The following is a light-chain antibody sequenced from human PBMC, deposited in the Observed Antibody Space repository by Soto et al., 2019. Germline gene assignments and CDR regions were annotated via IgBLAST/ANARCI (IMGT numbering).Light chain of an antibody. J-gene: IGKJ3*01. V-gene: IGKV3-15*01. CDR2: SAS. Sequence: EIVMTQSPVTLSVSPGERATLSCTASQSVNNNVAWYQQKPGHTPRLLIYSASIGATGTPARFSGNGSGSGFTLTISSLQSEDFAVYYCQQYNKWPLTFGPGTKVDIK. CDR1: QSVNNN. CDR3: QQYNKWPLT.